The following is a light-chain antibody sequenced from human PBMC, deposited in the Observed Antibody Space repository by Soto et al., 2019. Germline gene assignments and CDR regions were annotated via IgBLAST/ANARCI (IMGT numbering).Light chain of an antibody. J-gene: IGKJ1*01. CDR1: QSVGSRY. V-gene: IGKV3-20*01. CDR2: GAS. CDR3: QQYDSSPRT. Sequence: EIVLTQSPATLSLSPWERATLSCRASQSVGSRYLAWYQQKPGQAPRLLIYGASNRATGIPDRFSGSGSGTDFTLTISRLEPEDFAVYYCQQYDSSPRTFGQGTKVDI.